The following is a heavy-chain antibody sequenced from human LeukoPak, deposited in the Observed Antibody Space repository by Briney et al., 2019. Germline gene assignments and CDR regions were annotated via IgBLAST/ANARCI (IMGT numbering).Heavy chain of an antibody. V-gene: IGHV3-23*01. J-gene: IGHJ4*02. D-gene: IGHD4-17*01. CDR2: ISGSGGGT. CDR1: GFTFSSYA. CDR3: AKHGENYGASCFDDY. Sequence: GGSLRLSCAASGFTFSSYAMSWVRQAPGKGLEWVSVISGSGGGTYYADSVKGRFTISRDNSKSTLYLQMNSLRAEDTAVYYCAKHGENYGASCFDDYWGRGTLVTVSS.